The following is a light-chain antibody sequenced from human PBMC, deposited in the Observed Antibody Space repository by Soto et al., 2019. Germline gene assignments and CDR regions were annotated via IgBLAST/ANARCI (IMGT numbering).Light chain of an antibody. Sequence: EIVMTQSPATLSVSPGERATLSCRASQSVSSNLAWYQQKPGQAPRLLIYVSSTMATGIPARFSGSGSGTEFNLTISSLQSEDFAVYYCQPYNNWPPLTFGGGTKVEIK. CDR3: QPYNNWPPLT. CDR1: QSVSSN. J-gene: IGKJ4*01. CDR2: VSS. V-gene: IGKV3-15*01.